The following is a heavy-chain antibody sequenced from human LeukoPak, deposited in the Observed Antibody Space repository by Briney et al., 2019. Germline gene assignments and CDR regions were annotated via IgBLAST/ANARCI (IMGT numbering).Heavy chain of an antibody. CDR1: GYSFTSYW. J-gene: IGHJ4*02. Sequence: GESLKISCKGSGYSFTSYWIGWVRQMPGKGLEWMGIIYPGDSDTRYSPSFQGQVTISADKSISIAYLQWSSLKASDTAMHYCARPVSSSLWSGYPYYFDYWGQGTLVTVSS. CDR2: IYPGDSDT. V-gene: IGHV5-51*01. CDR3: ARPVSSSLWSGYPYYFDY. D-gene: IGHD3-3*01.